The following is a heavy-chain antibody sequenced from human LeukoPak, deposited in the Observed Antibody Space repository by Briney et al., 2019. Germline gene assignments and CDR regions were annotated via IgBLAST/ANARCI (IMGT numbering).Heavy chain of an antibody. CDR3: ARKGYSGWYSHGMDV. Sequence: GGSLSLSCAVSGFTFSSYGMYWVRQAPRQGLEWVALIWFDGSSQNYADSVKGRFTISRDNSKNTLFLQMNSLRAEDTAVYYCARKGYSGWYSHGMDVWGQGTTVTVSS. CDR1: GFTFSSYG. V-gene: IGHV3-33*01. CDR2: IWFDGSSQ. D-gene: IGHD5-12*01. J-gene: IGHJ6*02.